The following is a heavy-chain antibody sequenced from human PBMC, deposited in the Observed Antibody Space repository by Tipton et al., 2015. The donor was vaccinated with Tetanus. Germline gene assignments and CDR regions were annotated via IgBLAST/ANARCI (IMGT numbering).Heavy chain of an antibody. CDR3: ARDWLHYYDSTGLDY. D-gene: IGHD3-22*01. V-gene: IGHV6-1*01. J-gene: IGHJ4*02. CDR2: TYCRSKWYN. Sequence: LRLSCDISGDSVSSNTAAWTWIRQSPSGGLEWLGRTYCRSKWYNDYAISVKSRITINPDTSQNQFSLQLNSVTPEDTAVYYCARDWLHYYDSTGLDYWGQGILVTVSS. CDR1: GDSVSSNTAA.